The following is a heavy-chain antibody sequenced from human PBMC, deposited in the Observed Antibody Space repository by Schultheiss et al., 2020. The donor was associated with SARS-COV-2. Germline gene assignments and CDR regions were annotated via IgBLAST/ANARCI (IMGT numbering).Heavy chain of an antibody. CDR2: ISYDGSNK. J-gene: IGHJ4*02. CDR3: TKTAVADY. V-gene: IGHV3-30-3*02. CDR1: GFTFSGSA. D-gene: IGHD6-19*01. Sequence: GGSLRLSCAASGFTFSGSAMHWVRQASGKGLEWVAVISYDGSNKYYADSLKGRFTMSRDNSRNTVYLQMNSLKTEDTAVYYCTKTAVADYWGQGTLVTVSS.